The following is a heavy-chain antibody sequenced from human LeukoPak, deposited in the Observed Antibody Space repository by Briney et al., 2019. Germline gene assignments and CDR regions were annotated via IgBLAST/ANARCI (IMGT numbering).Heavy chain of an antibody. CDR2: VSSSGITK. J-gene: IGHJ4*02. V-gene: IGHV3-48*03. CDR3: ARDAVRGVRFDY. Sequence: GGSLRLSCAASGFTFSSYQMNWVRQAPGKGLEWVSYVSSSGITKYYADSVKGRFTISRDNAKNSLYLQMNSLRAEDTAVYYCARDAVRGVRFDYWGQGTLVTVSS. D-gene: IGHD3-10*01. CDR1: GFTFSSYQ.